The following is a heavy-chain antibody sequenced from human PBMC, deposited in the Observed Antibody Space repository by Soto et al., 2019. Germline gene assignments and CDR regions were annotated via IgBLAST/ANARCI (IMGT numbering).Heavy chain of an antibody. Sequence: GGSLRLSCAASGFTFSSYGMHWVRQAPGKGLEWVAVIWYDGSNKYYADSVKGRFTISRDNSKNTLYLQMNSLRAEDTAVYYCARDGVDTAMVTLTNKRTYYYYMDVWGKGTTVTVSS. D-gene: IGHD5-18*01. J-gene: IGHJ6*03. V-gene: IGHV3-33*01. CDR2: IWYDGSNK. CDR3: ARDGVDTAMVTLTNKRTYYYYMDV. CDR1: GFTFSSYG.